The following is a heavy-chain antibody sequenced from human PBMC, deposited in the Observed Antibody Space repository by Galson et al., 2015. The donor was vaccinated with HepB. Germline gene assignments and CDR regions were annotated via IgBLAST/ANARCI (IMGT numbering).Heavy chain of an antibody. CDR2: ISYDGSNK. CDR3: AKGGGEYCSSTSCYINNPPFDY. J-gene: IGHJ4*02. CDR1: GFTFSSYG. D-gene: IGHD2-2*02. Sequence: SLRLSCATSGFTFSSYGMHWVRQAPGKGLEWVAVISYDGSNKYYADSVKGRFTVSRDNSKNTLYLQMNSLRAEDTAVYYCAKGGGEYCSSTSCYINNPPFDYWGQGTLVTVSS. V-gene: IGHV3-30*18.